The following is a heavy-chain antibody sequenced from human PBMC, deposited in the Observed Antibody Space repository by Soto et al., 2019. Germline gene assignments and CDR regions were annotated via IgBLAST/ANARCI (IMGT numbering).Heavy chain of an antibody. CDR3: ARGGGVYYFDY. J-gene: IGHJ4*02. Sequence: SETLSLTCTVSGGSISSYYWIWLRQPPGKGLEWIGYIYYSGITDYNPSLKSRVTTSVDTSKSQFSLKLSSVTAADTAVYYCARGGGVYYFDYWGQGTLVTVSS. D-gene: IGHD2-8*02. V-gene: IGHV4-59*01. CDR1: GGSISSYY. CDR2: IYYSGIT.